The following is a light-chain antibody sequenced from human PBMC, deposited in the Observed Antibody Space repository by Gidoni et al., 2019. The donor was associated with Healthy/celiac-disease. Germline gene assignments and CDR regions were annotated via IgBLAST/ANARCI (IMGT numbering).Light chain of an antibody. CDR1: QSVSSSY. Sequence: IVLTQSPGTLSLSPGERATLSCRASQSVSSSYLSWYQQKPAQAPRLLIYGASSRATGIPDRFSGSGSGTDFTLTISRLEPEDFAVYYCQQYGSSTLTFGQGTKVEIK. CDR2: GAS. V-gene: IGKV3-20*01. CDR3: QQYGSSTLT. J-gene: IGKJ1*01.